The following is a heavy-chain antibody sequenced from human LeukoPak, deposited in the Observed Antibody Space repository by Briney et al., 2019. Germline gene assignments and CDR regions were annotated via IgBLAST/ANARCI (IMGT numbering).Heavy chain of an antibody. D-gene: IGHD3-10*01. CDR1: GYTFSSYC. CDR3: ARDKFRGSGSYNYFDY. J-gene: IGHJ4*01. V-gene: IGHV1-46*01. CDR2: INPSGGGT. Sequence: ASVKVSCKASGYTFSSYCIHWVRQAPGQGPEWMGIINPSGGGTSYAQKFQGRVTMTRDTSTSTVYMELSSLRSEDTAVYYCARDKFRGSGSYNYFDYWGHGTLVTVSS.